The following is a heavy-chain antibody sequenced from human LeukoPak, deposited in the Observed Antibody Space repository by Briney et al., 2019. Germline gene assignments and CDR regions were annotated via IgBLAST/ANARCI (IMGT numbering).Heavy chain of an antibody. V-gene: IGHV3-64D*06. CDR2: ISSNGGST. CDR1: GFTFSSYT. D-gene: IGHD2-2*01. Sequence: GGSLRLSCSASGFTFSSYTMHWVRQAPGKGLEYVSTISSNGGSTCYADSVKGRLTISRDNSKNTLFLQMSSLRAEDTAVYYCVKDRYCSSTSCYGSFDYWGQGTLVTVSS. CDR3: VKDRYCSSTSCYGSFDY. J-gene: IGHJ4*02.